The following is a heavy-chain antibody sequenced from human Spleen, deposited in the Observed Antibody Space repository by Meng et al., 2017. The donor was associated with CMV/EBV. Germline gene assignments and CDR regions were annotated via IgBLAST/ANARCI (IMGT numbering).Heavy chain of an antibody. J-gene: IGHJ4*02. CDR1: GGSFSSFY. CDR3: ARSDGRIAPGHY. D-gene: IGHD5-18*01. V-gene: IGHV4-34*01. Sequence: VQLQQWGAGLLKPSETLSLTCAVYGGSFSSFYWHWIRQPPGKGLEWIGEINHSGSTNYNPSLKNRVTISVDTSKNQFSLKLSSVTAADTAVYYCARSDGRIAPGHYWGQGTLVTVSS. CDR2: INHSGST.